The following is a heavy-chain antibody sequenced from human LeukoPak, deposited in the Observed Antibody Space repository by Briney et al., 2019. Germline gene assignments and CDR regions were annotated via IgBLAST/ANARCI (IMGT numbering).Heavy chain of an antibody. V-gene: IGHV4-4*02. CDR1: GGSISSSNW. CDR2: IYHSGST. CDR3: ARGKRSSWYPYFDY. Sequence: SGTLSLTCAVSGGSISSSNWWSWVRPPPGKGLEWIGEIYHSGSTNYNPSLKSRVTISVDKSKNQFSLKLSSVTAADTAVYYCARGKRSSWYPYFDYWGQGTLVTVSS. J-gene: IGHJ4*02. D-gene: IGHD6-13*01.